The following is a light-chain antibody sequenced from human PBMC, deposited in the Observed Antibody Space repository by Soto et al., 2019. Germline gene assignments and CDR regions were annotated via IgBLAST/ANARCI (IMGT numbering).Light chain of an antibody. Sequence: QSVLTQPPSVSGTPGQRLIISCSGSRANIGSNTANWYQQLPGMAPRLLIHGNDQRPSGVPDRFSGSKSGTSAYLAISGLQSDDEADYYCAAWDDSLIGYYVFGTGTKV. CDR1: RANIGSNT. J-gene: IGLJ1*01. CDR3: AAWDDSLIGYYV. V-gene: IGLV1-44*01. CDR2: GND.